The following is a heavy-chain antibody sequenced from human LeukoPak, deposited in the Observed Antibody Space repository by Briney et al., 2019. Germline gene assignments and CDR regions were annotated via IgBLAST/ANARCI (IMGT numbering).Heavy chain of an antibody. CDR1: GFTFDDYT. CDR3: AKDFGDGYNFHYFDY. V-gene: IGHV3-43*01. D-gene: IGHD5-24*01. Sequence: GGTLRLSCAVSGFTFDDYTMHWGRQPPGKGLERVSLISCDGSSTYYADSVKRRFTIARDNSKNSLYLQMNSMRTEDTALYYCAKDFGDGYNFHYFDYWGQGTLVTVSS. CDR2: ISCDGSST. J-gene: IGHJ4*02.